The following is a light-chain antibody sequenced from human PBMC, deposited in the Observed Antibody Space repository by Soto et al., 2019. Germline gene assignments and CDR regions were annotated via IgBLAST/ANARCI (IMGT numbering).Light chain of an antibody. CDR1: QSVNSK. J-gene: IGKJ1*01. V-gene: IGKV3-15*01. Sequence: EIVMTQSPATLSVSPGERATPSCRASQSVNSKLAWYQQKPGQPPRLLIYGAFTRATGIPARFSGSGSGTEFTLTISSLQSEDFAVYYCQQYDNWPPWTFGQGTRVEIK. CDR2: GAF. CDR3: QQYDNWPPWT.